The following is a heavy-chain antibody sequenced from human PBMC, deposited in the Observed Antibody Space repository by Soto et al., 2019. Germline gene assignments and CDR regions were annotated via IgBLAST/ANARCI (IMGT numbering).Heavy chain of an antibody. CDR3: ARDVSLAGAMGGSDF. CDR2: VSGLNGNT. D-gene: IGHD2-2*01. CDR1: GYTFSKYG. Sequence: QVQLVQSGAEVKTPGASVKVSCEASGYTFSKYGFSWVRQAPGQGLEWMGWVSGLNGNTNYAESFQGRVTMTTDTSKSTMELRSLTSDDTAMYFCARDVSLAGAMGGSDFWGQGTLVTVSS. V-gene: IGHV1-18*01. J-gene: IGHJ4*02.